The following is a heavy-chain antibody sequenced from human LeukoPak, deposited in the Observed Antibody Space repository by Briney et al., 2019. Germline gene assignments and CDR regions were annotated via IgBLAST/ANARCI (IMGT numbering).Heavy chain of an antibody. CDR3: ASSGYCSSTSCFNLHNWFDP. CDR2: FDPEDGET. CDR1: GYTLTELS. J-gene: IGHJ5*02. Sequence: ASVKVSCKVSGYTLTELSMHWVRQAPGKGLEWMGGFDPEDGETIYAQKFQGRVTMTGDTSTDTAYMELSSLRSEDTAVYYCASSGYCSSTSCFNLHNWFDPWGQGTLVTVSS. V-gene: IGHV1-24*01. D-gene: IGHD2-2*01.